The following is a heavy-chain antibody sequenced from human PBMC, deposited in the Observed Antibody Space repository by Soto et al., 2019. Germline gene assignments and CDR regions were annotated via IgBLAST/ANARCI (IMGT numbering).Heavy chain of an antibody. V-gene: IGHV4-39*07. CDR3: ARGMKNGDYYFSNHFDY. J-gene: IGHJ4*02. D-gene: IGHD4-17*01. CDR1: GGSISSSSYY. Sequence: SETLSLTCTVSGGSISSSSYYWGWIRQPPGKGLEWIGEINHSGSTNYNPSLKSRVTISVDTSKNQFSLKLSSVTAADTAVYYCARGMKNGDYYFSNHFDYWGQGTLVTVSS. CDR2: INHSGST.